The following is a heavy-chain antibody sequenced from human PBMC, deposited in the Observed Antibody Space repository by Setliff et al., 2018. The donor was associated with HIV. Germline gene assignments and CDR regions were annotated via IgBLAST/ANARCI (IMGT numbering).Heavy chain of an antibody. D-gene: IGHD3-10*01. Sequence: SETLSLTCAVSGASDISYIWWSWVRQPPGKGLEWIGEVYHTGSTNLNPSLKSRVTISVDTSKNQFSLKLSSVTAADTAVYYCARDGPLEGSYRYYYYYMDVWGKGTTVTVSS. CDR3: ARDGPLEGSYRYYYYYMDV. J-gene: IGHJ6*03. V-gene: IGHV4-4*02. CDR2: VYHTGST. CDR1: GASDISYIW.